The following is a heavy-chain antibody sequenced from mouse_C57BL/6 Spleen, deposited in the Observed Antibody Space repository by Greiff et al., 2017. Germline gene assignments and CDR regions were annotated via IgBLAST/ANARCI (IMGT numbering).Heavy chain of an antibody. V-gene: IGHV1-69*01. Sequence: VQLQQPGAELVMPGASVKLSCKASGYTFTSYWMHWVKQRPGQGLEWIGEIDPSDSYTNYNQQFKGKATLTVNKSSSTAYMQLISLTSEYSAVYYCARWDSGYYFDYWGQGTTLTVSS. J-gene: IGHJ2*01. CDR3: ARWDSGYYFDY. CDR2: IDPSDSYT. CDR1: GYTFTSYW. D-gene: IGHD4-1*01.